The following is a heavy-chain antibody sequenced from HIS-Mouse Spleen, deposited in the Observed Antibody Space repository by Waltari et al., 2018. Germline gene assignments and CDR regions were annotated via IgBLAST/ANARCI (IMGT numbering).Heavy chain of an antibody. D-gene: IGHD5-12*01. CDR2: IYYSGRN. Sequence: QLQLQESGPGLVKPSETLSLTCTVSGGSISSSSYYWGWIRQPPGKGLEWIGSIYYSGRNYNNPYLKSRVTISVDTSKNQFSLKLSSVTAADTAVYYCARDSGYGGNAFDIWGQGTMVTVSS. V-gene: IGHV4-39*07. CDR3: ARDSGYGGNAFDI. CDR1: GGSISSSSYY. J-gene: IGHJ3*02.